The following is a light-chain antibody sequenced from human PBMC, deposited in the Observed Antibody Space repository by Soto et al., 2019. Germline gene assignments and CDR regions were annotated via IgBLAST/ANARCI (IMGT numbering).Light chain of an antibody. CDR3: QQRSFWPLT. CDR1: QSVSSA. V-gene: IGKV3-11*01. CDR2: DAS. Sequence: ETVLTQSPATLSLSPGERATLSCRASQSVSSALAWYQQKPGQAPRLLIYDASNRATGIPARFSGSGSLTDFNLTISGLESEAVALDDCQQRSFWPLTFGGVTKVEIK. J-gene: IGKJ4*01.